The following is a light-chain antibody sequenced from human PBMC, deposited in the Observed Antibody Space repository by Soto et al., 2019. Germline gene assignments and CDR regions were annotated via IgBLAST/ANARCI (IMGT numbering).Light chain of an antibody. CDR2: LEA. V-gene: IGKV4-1*01. CDR1: QSVLYNYDNKNY. CDR3: QQYYTTLS. Sequence: DIVMTQSPDYLAVSLGERATINCKSSQSVLYNYDNKNYLDWYQQKAGQPPKLLIYLEATRDSVVPDRFSGSRSGPDFTPTISNLHAEDEAVYYCQQYYTTLSFGGGTKLYFK. J-gene: IGKJ4*01.